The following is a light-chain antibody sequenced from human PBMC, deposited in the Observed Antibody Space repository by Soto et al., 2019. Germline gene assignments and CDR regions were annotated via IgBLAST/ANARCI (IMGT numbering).Light chain of an antibody. CDR2: GAS. J-gene: IGKJ4*01. CDR3: HQYKNWPLT. CDR1: QSISST. Sequence: EIVMAQSPATLSVSPGEGATLACRASQSISSTLAWYQQKPGQTTWLLIYGASTRATGVPAWFSGSGSGTEFTLTTSSLQSDDVAVYDCHQYKNWPLTFGGGTKVEI. V-gene: IGKV3-15*01.